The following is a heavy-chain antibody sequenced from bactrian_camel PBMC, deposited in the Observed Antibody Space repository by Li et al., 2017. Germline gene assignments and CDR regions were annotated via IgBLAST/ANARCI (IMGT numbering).Heavy chain of an antibody. CDR3: AKGDARLQTGNK. CDR1: GLSGDTFRLYS. CDR2: MSSRGGAT. J-gene: IGHJ4*01. Sequence: VQLVESGGGSVQAGGSLRLSCTVSGLSGDTFRLYSMVWVRQAPGKGLEWLATMSSRGGATEYADSVKGRFTISRDNDKNTLYLQLNDLKSEDTAMYYCAKGDARLQTGNKRGQGTQVTVS. V-gene: IGHV3S1*01. D-gene: IGHD6*01.